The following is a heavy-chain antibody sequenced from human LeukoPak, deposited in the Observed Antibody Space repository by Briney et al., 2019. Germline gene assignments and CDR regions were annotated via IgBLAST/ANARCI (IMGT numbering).Heavy chain of an antibody. Sequence: KTSETLSLTCTVSGGSINSSTYYWGWIRQPPGKGLEWIGSIYYSGSTYYNPSLKSRVTISVGTAKNQFSLKLNSVTAADTAVYYCARPNLRFYYYIDAWGKGTTVTVSS. V-gene: IGHV4-39*01. CDR3: ARPNLRFYYYIDA. CDR1: GGSINSSTYY. D-gene: IGHD5/OR15-5a*01. CDR2: IYYSGST. J-gene: IGHJ6*03.